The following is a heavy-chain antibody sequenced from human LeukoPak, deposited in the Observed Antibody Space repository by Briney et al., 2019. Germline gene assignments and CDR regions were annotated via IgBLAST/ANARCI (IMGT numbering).Heavy chain of an antibody. CDR1: GFTFSDYY. D-gene: IGHD3-3*01. V-gene: IGHV3-11*04. Sequence: GGSLRLSCAASGFTFSDYYMSWIRQAPGKGLEWVSYISSSGSTIYYADSVKGRFTISRDNAKNSLYLQMNSLRAEDTAVYYCARVLGSTYYDFSGRFDPWGQGTLVTVSS. CDR2: ISSSGSTI. J-gene: IGHJ5*02. CDR3: ARVLGSTYYDFSGRFDP.